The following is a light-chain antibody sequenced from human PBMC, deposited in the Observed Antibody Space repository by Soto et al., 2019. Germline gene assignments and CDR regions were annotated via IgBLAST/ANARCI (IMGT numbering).Light chain of an antibody. V-gene: IGKV3-20*01. CDR3: QQYGSSTFT. CDR1: QSVNNNY. J-gene: IGKJ3*01. CDR2: GAS. Sequence: EIVLTQSPGTLALSPGERATLSCRASQSVNNNYLTWYQQKRGQAPRLLIHGASSRATGIPDRFSGSGSATDFTLTSSRLEPEDFAVYYCQQYGSSTFTFGPGTKVGIK.